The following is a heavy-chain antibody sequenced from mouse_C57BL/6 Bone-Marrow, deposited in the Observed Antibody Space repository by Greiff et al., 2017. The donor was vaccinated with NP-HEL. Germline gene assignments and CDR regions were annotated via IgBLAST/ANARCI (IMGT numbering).Heavy chain of an antibody. CDR1: GFTFSSYG. CDR3: ARHVVRNYYYGSSQYYFDY. Sequence: EVKLVESGGDLVKPGGFLKLSCAASGFTFSSYGMSWVRQTPDKRLEWVATISSGGSYTYYPDSVKGRFTISRDNAKNTLYLQMSSLKSEDTAMYYCARHVVRNYYYGSSQYYFDYWGQGTTLTVSS. CDR2: ISSGGSYT. J-gene: IGHJ2*01. V-gene: IGHV5-6*01. D-gene: IGHD1-1*01.